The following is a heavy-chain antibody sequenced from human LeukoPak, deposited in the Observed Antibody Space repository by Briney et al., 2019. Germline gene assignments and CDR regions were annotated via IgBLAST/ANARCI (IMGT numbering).Heavy chain of an antibody. CDR1: GFTFSSYA. CDR2: ISGSGGST. CDR3: AKHSSSRSAYYYYYMDV. Sequence: TGGSLRLSCAASGFTFSSYAMSWVRQAPGKGLEWVSAISGSGGSTYYADSVKGRFTISRDNSKNTLYLQMNSLRAEDTAVYYCAKHSSSRSAYYYYYMDVWGKGTRSPSP. D-gene: IGHD6-13*01. V-gene: IGHV3-23*01. J-gene: IGHJ6*03.